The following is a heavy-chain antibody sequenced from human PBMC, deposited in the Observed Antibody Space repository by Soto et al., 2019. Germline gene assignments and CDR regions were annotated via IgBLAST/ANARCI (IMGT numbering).Heavy chain of an antibody. J-gene: IGHJ4*02. Sequence: EVQLVECGGGLVQPGWSLRLSCAASGFTFSNYWMSWVRQAPGKGLEWVANMKQDGSEKDYVGSVKGRFTISRDNAKNSLYLQMNSLTTEDTAVYYCARLITPRVLDSWGQGTLVTVSS. CDR3: ARLITPRVLDS. D-gene: IGHD1-20*01. V-gene: IGHV3-7*05. CDR1: GFTFSNYW. CDR2: MKQDGSEK.